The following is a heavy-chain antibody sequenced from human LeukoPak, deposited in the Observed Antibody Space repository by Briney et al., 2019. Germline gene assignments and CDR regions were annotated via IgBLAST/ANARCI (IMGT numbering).Heavy chain of an antibody. Sequence: ASVKVSCKASGYTFTGYYMHRVRQAPGQGLEWMGRINPNSGGTNYAQKFQGRVTMTRDTSISTAYMELSRLRSDDTAVYYCARDQKGYYYYYMDVWGKGTTVTVSS. J-gene: IGHJ6*03. V-gene: IGHV1-2*06. CDR1: GYTFTGYY. CDR2: INPNSGGT. CDR3: ARDQKGYYYYYMDV.